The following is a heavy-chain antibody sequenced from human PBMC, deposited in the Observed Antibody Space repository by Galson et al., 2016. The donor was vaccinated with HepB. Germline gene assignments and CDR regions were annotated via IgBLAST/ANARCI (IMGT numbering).Heavy chain of an antibody. J-gene: IGHJ3*02. Sequence: PALVKPTQTLTLTCTFSGFSLSTSGVGVGWIRQPPGKALEWLALIYWDDDKRYSPSLKTRLTIPKDTSKNQVVLKMTKMDPVDTGTYYCAHRGNPPGYFDSLGAYDAFDMWGQGTTVIVSS. CDR2: IYWDDDK. D-gene: IGHD3-9*01. CDR3: AHRGNPPGYFDSLGAYDAFDM. V-gene: IGHV2-5*02. CDR1: GFSLSTSGVG.